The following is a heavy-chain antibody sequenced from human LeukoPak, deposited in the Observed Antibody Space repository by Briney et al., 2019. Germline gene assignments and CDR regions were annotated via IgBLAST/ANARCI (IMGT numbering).Heavy chain of an antibody. D-gene: IGHD3-22*01. V-gene: IGHV3-30*18. Sequence: GGSLRLSCAASGFTFSSYGMHWVRQAPGKGLEWVAVISYDGSNKYYADSVKGRFTISRDNSKNTLYLQMNSLRAEDTALYYCAKVDASSGYSPHDAFDIWGQGTMVTVSS. CDR1: GFTFSSYG. J-gene: IGHJ3*02. CDR3: AKVDASSGYSPHDAFDI. CDR2: ISYDGSNK.